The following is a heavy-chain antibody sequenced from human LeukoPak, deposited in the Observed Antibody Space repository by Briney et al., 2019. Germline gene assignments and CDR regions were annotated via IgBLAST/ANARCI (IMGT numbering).Heavy chain of an antibody. V-gene: IGHV1-69*04. D-gene: IGHD2-15*01. J-gene: IGHJ4*02. CDR1: GYTFTSYG. CDR3: VREGSELLSKNFDY. Sequence: ASVTVSCKASGYTFTSYGISWVRQAPGQGLEWMGRIIPILDIANYAQKFQGRVTITADKSTSTAYMELSSLTSDDTAMYYCVREGSELLSKNFDYWGQGTLVTVSS. CDR2: IIPILDIA.